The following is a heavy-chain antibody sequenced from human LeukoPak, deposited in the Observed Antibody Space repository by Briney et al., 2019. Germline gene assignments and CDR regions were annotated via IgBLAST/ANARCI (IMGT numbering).Heavy chain of an antibody. CDR2: INSDGSST. Sequence: PGGSLRLSCAASGFTFSSYWMHWVRQAPGKGLVWGSRINSDGSSTSYADSVKGRFTISRDNAKNTLYLQMNSLRAEDTAVYYCARSQGYGYYYYYYYYMDVWGKRTTVTVSS. D-gene: IGHD5-18*01. V-gene: IGHV3-74*01. CDR1: GFTFSSYW. J-gene: IGHJ6*03. CDR3: ARSQGYGYYYYYYYYMDV.